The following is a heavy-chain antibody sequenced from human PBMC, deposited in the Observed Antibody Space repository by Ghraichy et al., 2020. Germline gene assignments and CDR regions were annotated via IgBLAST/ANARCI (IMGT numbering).Heavy chain of an antibody. CDR3: ARGGPSDVEGRFGP. Sequence: SQTPSLTCSVSGASISSYHWSWLRQAPGKGLEWVGIIHYSGTTKYSPSLKSRLSISLDMSKSQFSLKLTSVTAADTAVYFCARGGPSDVEGRFGPWGPGTQVIVSS. J-gene: IGHJ5*02. CDR2: IHYSGTT. D-gene: IGHD2-21*01. V-gene: IGHV4-59*01. CDR1: GASISSYH.